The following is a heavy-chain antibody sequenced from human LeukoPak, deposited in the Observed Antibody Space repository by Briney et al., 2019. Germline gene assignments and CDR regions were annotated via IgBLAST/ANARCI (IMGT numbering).Heavy chain of an antibody. CDR1: GFNLSTYI. J-gene: IGHJ4*02. CDR2: ISSSSSYI. V-gene: IGHV3-21*01. Sequence: PGGSLRLSCAASGFNLSTYIMNWVRQAPGKGLECVSSISSSSSYIYYADSVKGRFTISRDNAKNALYLQMNSLRAEDTAVYYCARVGGYSYDLDYWGQGTLVTVSS. CDR3: ARVGGYSYDLDY. D-gene: IGHD5-18*01.